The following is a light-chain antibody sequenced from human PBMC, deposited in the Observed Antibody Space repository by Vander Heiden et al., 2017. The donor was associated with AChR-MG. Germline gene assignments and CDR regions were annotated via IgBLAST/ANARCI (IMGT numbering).Light chain of an antibody. V-gene: IGLV1-44*01. CDR1: SPNIGSNP. CDR3: AAWDDSLNGPGV. Sequence: QSVLTQPPSASGTPGQRVTISCSGSSPNIGSNPVNWYQQLPGTAPKLLIYSNNQRPSGVPDRFSGSKAGTSASLAISGLQSEDEADYYCAAWDDSLNGPGVFGGGTKLTVL. J-gene: IGLJ3*02. CDR2: SNN.